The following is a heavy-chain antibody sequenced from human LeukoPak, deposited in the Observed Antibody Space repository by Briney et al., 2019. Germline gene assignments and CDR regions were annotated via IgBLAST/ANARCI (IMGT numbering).Heavy chain of an antibody. CDR3: ASRSNMIVGVAATFYYFDY. CDR2: IIPIFGTA. Sequence: SVKVSCKASGGTFSSYAISWVRQAPGQGLEWMGGIIPIFGTANYAQKFQGRVTITTDESTSTAYMELSSLRSEDTAVYYCASRSNMIVGVAATFYYFDYWGQGTLVTVSS. J-gene: IGHJ4*02. V-gene: IGHV1-69*05. CDR1: GGTFSSYA. D-gene: IGHD3/OR15-3a*01.